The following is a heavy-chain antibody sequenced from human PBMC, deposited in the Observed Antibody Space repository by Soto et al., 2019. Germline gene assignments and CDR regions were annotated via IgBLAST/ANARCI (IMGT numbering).Heavy chain of an antibody. D-gene: IGHD3-22*01. Sequence: PSETLSLTCTVSGASITQYYWNWIRQSPGKGLEWIVSVSSTGSTVYNPSLTSRVTVSLDMSKNHVPLILKSVNIADSAIYYCARGHFDSRGYSNALDYWGQG. CDR3: ARGHFDSRGYSNALDY. CDR1: GASITQYY. CDR2: VSSTGST. J-gene: IGHJ4*02. V-gene: IGHV4-59*01.